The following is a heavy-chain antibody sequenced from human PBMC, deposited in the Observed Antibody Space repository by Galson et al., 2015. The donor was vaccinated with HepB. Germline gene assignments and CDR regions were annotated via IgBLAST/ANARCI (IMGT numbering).Heavy chain of an antibody. J-gene: IGHJ6*03. D-gene: IGHD3-10*01. CDR3: ARDFFPVTYYYYYMDV. CDR1: GFTFSSYS. V-gene: IGHV3-48*01. Sequence: SLRLSCAASGFTFSSYSMNWVRQAPGKGLEWVSYISSSSSTIYYADSVKGRFTISRDNAKNSLYLQMNSLRAEDTAVYYCARDFFPVTYYYYYMDVWGKGTTVTVSS. CDR2: ISSSSSTI.